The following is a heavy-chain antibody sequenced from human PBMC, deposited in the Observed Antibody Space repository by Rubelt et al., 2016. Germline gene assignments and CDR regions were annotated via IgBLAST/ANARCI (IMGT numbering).Heavy chain of an antibody. Sequence: PGKGLEWVSSISSSSYIYYADSVKGRFTISRDNAKNSLYLQMNSLRAEDTAVYYCAREDCGGDCSLDYWGQGTLVTVSS. V-gene: IGHV3-69-1*01. J-gene: IGHJ4*02. CDR3: AREDCGGDCSLDY. CDR2: ISSSSYI. D-gene: IGHD2-21*02.